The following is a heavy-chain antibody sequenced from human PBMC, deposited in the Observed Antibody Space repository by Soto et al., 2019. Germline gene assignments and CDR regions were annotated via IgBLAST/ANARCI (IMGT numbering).Heavy chain of an antibody. J-gene: IGHJ2*01. V-gene: IGHV3-30*18. CDR1: GFTFSSYG. CDR2: ISHDGSNK. CDR3: AKEISGYSSGWYGGKDWYFDL. D-gene: IGHD6-19*01. Sequence: QVQLVESGGGVVQPGRSLRLSCAASGFTFSSYGMHWVRQAPGKGLEWVAVISHDGSNKYYADSVKGRFTISRDNSKNTLYLQINSLRAEDTAVYYCAKEISGYSSGWYGGKDWYFDLWGRGTLVTVSS.